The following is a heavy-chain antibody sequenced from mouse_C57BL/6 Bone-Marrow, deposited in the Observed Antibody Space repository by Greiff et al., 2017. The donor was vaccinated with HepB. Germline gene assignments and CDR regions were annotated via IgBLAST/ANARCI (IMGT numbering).Heavy chain of an antibody. CDR3: VTTVVAPRSDFDS. V-gene: IGHV1-4*01. CDR1: GYTFTSYT. Sequence: QVQLQQSGAELARPGASVKMSCKASGYTFTSYTMHWVKQRPGQGLEWIGYINPSSGYTKYNQKFKDKATLTADKSSSTAYMQLSSLTSEDSAVYYCVTTVVAPRSDFDSWGPGTTLTVSS. D-gene: IGHD1-1*01. J-gene: IGHJ2*01. CDR2: INPSSGYT.